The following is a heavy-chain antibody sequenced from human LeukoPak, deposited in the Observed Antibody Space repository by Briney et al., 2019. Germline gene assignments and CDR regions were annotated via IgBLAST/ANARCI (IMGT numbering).Heavy chain of an antibody. CDR2: INPNSGGT. CDR3: ARDGATYYDFWSGYFRGMDV. Sequence: APVKVSCKASGYTFTGYYMHWVRQAPGQGLEWMGWINPNSGGTNYAQKFQGRVTMTRDTSISTAYMELSRLRSDDTAVYYCARDGATYYDFWSGYFRGMDVWGQGTTVTVSS. D-gene: IGHD3-3*01. J-gene: IGHJ6*02. CDR1: GYTFTGYY. V-gene: IGHV1-2*02.